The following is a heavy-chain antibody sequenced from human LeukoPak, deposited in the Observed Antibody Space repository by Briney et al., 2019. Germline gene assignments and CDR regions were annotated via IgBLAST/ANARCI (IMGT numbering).Heavy chain of an antibody. J-gene: IGHJ4*02. D-gene: IGHD3-22*01. CDR3: ARGNPMYYYDSSDYYGTYDY. Sequence: SVKVSCKASGGTFSSYAISWVRQAPGQGLEWMGRIIPILGIANYAQKFQGRVTITADKSTSTAYMELSSLRSEDTAVYYCARGNPMYYYDSSDYYGTYDYWGQGTLVTVSS. CDR2: IIPILGIA. V-gene: IGHV1-69*04. CDR1: GGTFSSYA.